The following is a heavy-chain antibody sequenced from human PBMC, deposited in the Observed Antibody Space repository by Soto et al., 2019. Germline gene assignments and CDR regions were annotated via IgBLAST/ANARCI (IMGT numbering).Heavy chain of an antibody. CDR2: IIPILNIA. V-gene: IGHV1-69*02. CDR1: GGTFSSYT. D-gene: IGHD2-2*01. CDR3: ARSLRYCTTTTCYAAFDI. J-gene: IGHJ3*02. Sequence: QVQLVQSGAEVKKRGSSVMVSCKASGGTFSSYTITWVRQAPGQGLEWMGRIIPILNIANYAQKFQGRVTITANKSTSTAYMDLSGLRSEDTAVYYCARSLRYCTTTTCYAAFDIWGQGTMVTVSS.